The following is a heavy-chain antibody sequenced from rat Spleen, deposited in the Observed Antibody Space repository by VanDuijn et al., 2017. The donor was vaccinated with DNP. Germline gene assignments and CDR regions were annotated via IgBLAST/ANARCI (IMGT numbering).Heavy chain of an antibody. CDR2: IIYDGRRT. CDR3: ARHVLPLRVWDY. Sequence: EVQLVESGGGLVQPGRSLKLSCAASGFTFSDYYMAWVRLAPAKGLEWVAYIIYDGRRTYYGDSVKGRFTISRDNAKSTLFLQMNSLRSEDMATYYCARHVLPLRVWDYWGQGVMVTVSS. D-gene: IGHD4-1*01. CDR1: GFTFSDYY. J-gene: IGHJ2*01. V-gene: IGHV5-22*01.